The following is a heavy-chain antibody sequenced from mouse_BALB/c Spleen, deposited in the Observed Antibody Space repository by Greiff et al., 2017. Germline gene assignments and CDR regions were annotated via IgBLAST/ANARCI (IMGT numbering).Heavy chain of an antibody. CDR3: ARHASDGYYSAWFAY. CDR2: FYPGSGSI. CDR1: GHTFTEYI. D-gene: IGHD2-3*01. V-gene: IGHV1-62-2*01. Sequence: VQLQQSGAELVKPGASVKPSCKASGHTFTEYIIHWVKQRSGQGLAWIGWFYPGSGSIKYKEKFKDKATLTADKTSSTVYMELSRLTAEDTAVYFCARHASDGYYSAWFAYWGQGTLVTVSA. J-gene: IGHJ3*01.